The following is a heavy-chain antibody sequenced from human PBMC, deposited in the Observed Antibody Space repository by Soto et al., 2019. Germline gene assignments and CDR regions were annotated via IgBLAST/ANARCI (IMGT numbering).Heavy chain of an antibody. J-gene: IGHJ4*02. D-gene: IGHD5-12*01. Sequence: GGSLRLSCAASGFTFSSYGMHWVRQAPGKGLEWVAVISYDGSNKYYADSVKGRFTISRDNSKNTLYLQMNSLRAEDTAVYYCANSGGYSGYDLVYWGQGTLVTVSS. V-gene: IGHV3-30*18. CDR3: ANSGGYSGYDLVY. CDR1: GFTFSSYG. CDR2: ISYDGSNK.